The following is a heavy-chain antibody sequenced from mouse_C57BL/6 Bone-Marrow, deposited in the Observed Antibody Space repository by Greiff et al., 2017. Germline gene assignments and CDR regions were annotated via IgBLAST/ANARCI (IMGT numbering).Heavy chain of an antibody. D-gene: IGHD2-12*01. CDR2: IWSGGST. J-gene: IGHJ2*01. CDR1: GFSFTSYG. Sequence: VQLQQSGPGLVQPSQSLSITCTVSGFSFTSYGVHWVRQSPGKGLEWLGVIWSGGSTDYNEAFISRLSIIKENSKSQVFFKMNRLQADDTAIYYCARYDAYYFDYWGQGTTLTVAS. CDR3: ARYDAYYFDY. V-gene: IGHV2-2*01.